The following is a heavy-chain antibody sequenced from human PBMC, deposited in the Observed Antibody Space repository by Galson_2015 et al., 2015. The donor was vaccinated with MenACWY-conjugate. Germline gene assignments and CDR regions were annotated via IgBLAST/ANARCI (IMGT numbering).Heavy chain of an antibody. J-gene: IGHJ4*02. V-gene: IGHV1-18*01. CDR1: GYTFSKYG. Sequence: SVKVSCKASGYTFSKYGIGWVRQAPGQGLEWMGWINVYNGNSNYAQKLQGRVTMTTETSTSTAYMELRSLRSDDTAVYYCARVEKQGENDCNWGSYEYWGQGTLVTVSS. D-gene: IGHD3-16*01. CDR2: INVYNGNS. CDR3: ARVEKQGENDCNWGSYEY.